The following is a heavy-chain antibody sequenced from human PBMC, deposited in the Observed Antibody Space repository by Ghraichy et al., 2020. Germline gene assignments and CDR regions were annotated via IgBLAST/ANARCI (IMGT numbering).Heavy chain of an antibody. J-gene: IGHJ4*02. CDR1: GGSMSNYH. CDR3: ARDRRDRSGYYIFDY. D-gene: IGHD3-22*01. Sequence: SCTVSGGSMSNYHWSWIRQPPGKGLEWIGYIYNSGSTKYNPSLKSRVTISVDTSKNQFSLKVSSVTAADTAVYYCARDRRDRSGYYIFDYWGQGTLVTVSS. V-gene: IGHV4-59*01. CDR2: IYNSGST.